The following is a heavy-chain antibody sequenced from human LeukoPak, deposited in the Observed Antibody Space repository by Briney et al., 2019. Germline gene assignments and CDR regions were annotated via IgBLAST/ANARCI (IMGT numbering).Heavy chain of an antibody. V-gene: IGHV3-11*06. CDR2: ISSSSYT. CDR3: ARVDYDFWSGHHYYFDY. Sequence: GGSLRLSCAASGFTFSDYYMSWIRQAPGKGLEWVSYISSSSYTNYADSVKGRFTISRDNAKNSLYLQMNSLRAEDTAVYYCARVDYDFWSGHHYYFDYWGQGTLVTVSS. CDR1: GFTFSDYY. J-gene: IGHJ4*02. D-gene: IGHD3-3*01.